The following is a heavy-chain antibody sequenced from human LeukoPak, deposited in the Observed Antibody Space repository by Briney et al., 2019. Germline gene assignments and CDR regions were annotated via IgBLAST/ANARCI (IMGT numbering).Heavy chain of an antibody. D-gene: IGHD3-9*01. J-gene: IGHJ5*02. CDR2: IYYSGST. V-gene: IGHV4-34*01. CDR3: ATHYDILTGYYWGWFDP. Sequence: PSETLSLTCAVYGGSFSGYYWSWIRQPPGKGLEWIGSIYYSGSTYYNPSLKSRVTISVDTSKNQFSLKLSSVTAADTAVYYCATHYDILTGYYWGWFDPWGQGTLVTVSS. CDR1: GGSFSGYY.